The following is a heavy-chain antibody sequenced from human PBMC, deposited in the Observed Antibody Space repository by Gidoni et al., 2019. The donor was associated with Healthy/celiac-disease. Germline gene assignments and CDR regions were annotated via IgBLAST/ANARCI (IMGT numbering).Heavy chain of an antibody. Sequence: EVQLVESGGGLVQPGRSLRLSCTASGFTFGDYAMSWFRQAPGKGLEWVGFIRSKAYGGTTEYAASVKGRFTISRDDSKSIAYLQMNSLKTEDTAVYYCTRDSGWYPRENYFDYWGQGTLVTVSS. CDR2: IRSKAYGGTT. CDR3: TRDSGWYPRENYFDY. V-gene: IGHV3-49*03. J-gene: IGHJ4*02. D-gene: IGHD6-19*01. CDR1: GFTFGDYA.